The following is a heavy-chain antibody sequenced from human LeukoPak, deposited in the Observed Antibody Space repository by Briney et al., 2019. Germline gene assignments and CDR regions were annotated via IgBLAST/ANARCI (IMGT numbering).Heavy chain of an antibody. CDR3: AITGGPTVTAFDL. CDR2: INRDGGDK. J-gene: IGHJ4*02. Sequence: PGGSLRLSCVASGFIFRNYWMSWVRQAPGKGLEWVANINRDGGDKNYVDSVKGRFTISRDNAKSSLYLQMNSLRVEDTAVYYCAITGGPTVTAFDLWGQGILVTVSS. D-gene: IGHD4-17*01. CDR1: GFIFRNYW. V-gene: IGHV3-7*02.